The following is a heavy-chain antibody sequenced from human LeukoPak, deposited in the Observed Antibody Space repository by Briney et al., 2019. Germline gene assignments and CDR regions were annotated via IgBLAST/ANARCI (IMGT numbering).Heavy chain of an antibody. CDR2: IGTVTDT. Sequence: GGSLRLSCAASGFNFKNYDFHWVRQAAGKRLEWVSGIGTVTDTFYLGSVEGRFTISRENAKNSFYLQMNGLRAGDTAVYYCARGWGGHGRSWGALDFWGQGILVTVSS. CDR1: GFNFKNYD. D-gene: IGHD3-16*01. CDR3: ARGWGGHGRSWGALDF. J-gene: IGHJ4*02. V-gene: IGHV3-13*01.